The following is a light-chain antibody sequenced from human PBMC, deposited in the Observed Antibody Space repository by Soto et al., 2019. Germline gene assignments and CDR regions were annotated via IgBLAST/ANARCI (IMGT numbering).Light chain of an antibody. J-gene: IGKJ1*01. CDR1: QSVNKF. CDR2: KAS. CDR3: QQTYSTPQT. Sequence: DIQMTQSPSSLSASVGDRVSITCRASQSVNKFLNWYQQKPGRAPTLVVYKASTLQDGVPSRFSGSESGTDFTLTINNLQPGDSATYYCQQTYSTPQTFGRGTTVEVK. V-gene: IGKV1-39*01.